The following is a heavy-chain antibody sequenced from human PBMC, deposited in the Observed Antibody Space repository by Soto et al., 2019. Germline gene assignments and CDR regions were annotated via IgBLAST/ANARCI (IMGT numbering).Heavy chain of an antibody. CDR3: AKNRLPHIVVVVARGEFDY. D-gene: IGHD2-15*01. CDR1: GFTFSSYA. Sequence: GGSLRLSCVASGFTFSSYAMSWVRQAPGKGLEWVSAISGSGGSTYYADSVKGRFTISRDNSKNTLYLQMNSLRAEDTAVYYCAKNRLPHIVVVVARGEFDYWGQGTLVTVSS. J-gene: IGHJ4*02. CDR2: ISGSGGST. V-gene: IGHV3-23*01.